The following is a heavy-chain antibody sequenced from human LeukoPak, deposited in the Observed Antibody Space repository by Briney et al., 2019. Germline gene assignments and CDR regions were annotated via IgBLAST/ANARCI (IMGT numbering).Heavy chain of an antibody. Sequence: RAGGSLRLSCAASGFTFSSYSMNWVRQAPGKGLEWVSSISSSSSYIYYADSVKGRFTISIDNAKNSLYLQMDSLRAEDTAVYYCARDVSPTVVTPEFDYWGQGTLVTVSS. J-gene: IGHJ4*02. CDR1: GFTFSSYS. V-gene: IGHV3-21*01. CDR2: ISSSSSYI. CDR3: ARDVSPTVVTPEFDY. D-gene: IGHD4-23*01.